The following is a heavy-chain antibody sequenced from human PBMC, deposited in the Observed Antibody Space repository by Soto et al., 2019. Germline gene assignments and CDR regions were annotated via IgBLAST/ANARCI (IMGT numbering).Heavy chain of an antibody. CDR1: GYSFTSYW. V-gene: IGHV5-51*03. J-gene: IGHJ4*02. CDR2: IYPGDSDT. D-gene: IGHD3-10*01. CDR3: ARRYYGAGSYVDF. Sequence: EVQLVQSGAEVKKPGESLKISCKGSGYSFTSYWIGWVRQMPGKGLEWVGVIYPGDSDTRYSPSFQGQVTISADISISTAYLQWSSLKASDTAMYYCARRYYGAGSYVDFWGQGTLVTVSS.